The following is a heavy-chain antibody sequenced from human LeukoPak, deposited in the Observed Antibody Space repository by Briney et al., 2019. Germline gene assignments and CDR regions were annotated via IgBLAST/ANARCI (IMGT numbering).Heavy chain of an antibody. D-gene: IGHD6-19*01. CDR2: IYYSGST. J-gene: IGHJ5*02. CDR1: GGSFSSYY. CDR3: AGYSSGWSVNWFDP. V-gene: IGHV4-39*01. Sequence: SETLSLTCAVYGGSFSSYYWGWIRQPPGKGLEWIGSIYYSGSTYYNPSLKSRVTISVDTSKNQFSLKLSSVTAADTAVYYCAGYSSGWSVNWFDPWGQGTLVTVSS.